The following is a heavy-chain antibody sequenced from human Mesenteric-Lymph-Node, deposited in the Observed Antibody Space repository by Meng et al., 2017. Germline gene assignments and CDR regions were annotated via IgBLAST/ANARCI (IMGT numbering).Heavy chain of an antibody. CDR2: ISSSGSTI. V-gene: IGHV3-11*04. Sequence: GESLKISCAASGFTFSDYYMSWIRQAPGKGLEWVSYISSSGSTIYYTDSVKGRFTISRDNAKKSLYLQMNSLRAEDTAVYYCARVFYDSSGSLFDPWGQGTPVTVSS. CDR3: ARVFYDSSGSLFDP. J-gene: IGHJ5*02. D-gene: IGHD3-22*01. CDR1: GFTFSDYY.